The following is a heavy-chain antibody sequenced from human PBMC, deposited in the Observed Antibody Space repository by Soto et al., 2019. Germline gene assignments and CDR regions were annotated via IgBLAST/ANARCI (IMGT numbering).Heavy chain of an antibody. Sequence: QVQLVQSGAEVKTPGSSVEVSCKASGGIFSSFSITWVRQVPGHGLEWMGGIIPMTGTPNYAEKFKGRLTLPADASTRTAYLVLSSLKSEDTAVYYCARGPILPGATSWLDPWGQGTVVIVSS. D-gene: IGHD2-2*01. CDR2: IIPMTGTP. V-gene: IGHV1-69*01. J-gene: IGHJ5*02. CDR1: GGIFSSFS. CDR3: ARGPILPGATSWLDP.